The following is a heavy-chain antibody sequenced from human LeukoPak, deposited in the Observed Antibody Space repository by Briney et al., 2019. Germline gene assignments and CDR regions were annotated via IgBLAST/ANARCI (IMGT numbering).Heavy chain of an antibody. CDR2: IWYDGSNK. CDR3: ARDWDYYGASYGMDV. CDR1: GCTFSSYG. D-gene: IGHD4/OR15-4a*01. J-gene: IGHJ6*04. V-gene: IGHV3-33*01. Sequence: GGSLRLSCAASGCTFSSYGMHWVRQAPGKGLEWVAVIWYDGSNKYYADSVKGRFTISRDNSKNTLCLQMNSLRAEDTAVYYCARDWDYYGASYGMDVWGKGTTVTVSS.